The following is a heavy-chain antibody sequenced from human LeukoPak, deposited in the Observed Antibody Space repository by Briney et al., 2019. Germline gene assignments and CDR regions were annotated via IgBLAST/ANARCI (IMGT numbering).Heavy chain of an antibody. D-gene: IGHD6-13*01. J-gene: IGHJ4*02. CDR1: GGSISSSSYY. CDR2: IYYSGST. Sequence: SETLSLTRTVSGGSISSSSYYWGRIRQPPGKGLEWIGSIYYSGSTYYNPSLKSRVTISVDTSKNQFSLKLSSVTAADTAVYYCARSHAEYSSSWYSSTPLYYFDYWGQGTLVTVSS. V-gene: IGHV4-39*01. CDR3: ARSHAEYSSSWYSSTPLYYFDY.